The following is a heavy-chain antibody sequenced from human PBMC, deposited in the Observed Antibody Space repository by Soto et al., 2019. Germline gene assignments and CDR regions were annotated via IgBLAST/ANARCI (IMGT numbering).Heavy chain of an antibody. J-gene: IGHJ5*01. CDR3: VRLVGNSWLDS. Sequence: VASVKVSCKASGFTFTNSAMQWVRQARGQSLEWIGWIVVGSGNTNYAPKFQERVTINPDTSNNQLSLQLNSVTPDDTAVYYCVRLVGNSWLDSWGQGTLVTVSS. CDR1: GFTFTNSA. V-gene: IGHV1-58*02. D-gene: IGHD2-2*01. CDR2: IVVGSGNT.